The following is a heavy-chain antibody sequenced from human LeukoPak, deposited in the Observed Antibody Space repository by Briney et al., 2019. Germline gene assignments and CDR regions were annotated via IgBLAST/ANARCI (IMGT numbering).Heavy chain of an antibody. CDR2: IRSNANTYAP. D-gene: IGHD6-19*01. CDR3: TRDSNDINSGWYGED. CDR1: GFTSSGSS. V-gene: IGHV3-73*01. J-gene: IGHJ4*02. Sequence: GGSLRLSCAPSGFTSSGSSMHWVRQASGKGLEWVGCIRSNANTYAPAYAASVTGRITSSRDDSKNKAYLQMNSLKSEDTAVYYCTRDSNDINSGWYGEDWGQGTLVTVSS.